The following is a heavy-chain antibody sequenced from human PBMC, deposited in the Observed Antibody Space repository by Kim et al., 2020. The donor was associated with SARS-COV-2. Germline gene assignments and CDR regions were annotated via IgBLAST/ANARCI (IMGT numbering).Heavy chain of an antibody. CDR3: ARDVYCSSTSCLGY. J-gene: IGHJ4*02. D-gene: IGHD2-2*01. Sequence: ADSVKGRFTISRDNAKNSLYLQMNSLRAEDTAVYYCARDVYCSSTSCLGYWGQGTLVTVSS. V-gene: IGHV3-21*01.